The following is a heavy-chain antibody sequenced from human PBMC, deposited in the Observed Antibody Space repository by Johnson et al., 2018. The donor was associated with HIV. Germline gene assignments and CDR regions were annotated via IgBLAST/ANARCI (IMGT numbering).Heavy chain of an antibody. CDR2: IKQDGSEK. V-gene: IGHV3-7*01. D-gene: IGHD6-19*01. CDR1: GFTFSIYW. CDR3: ARGQLQWPASVNDGFDI. Sequence: VQVVESGGVVVQPGGSLRLSCAASGFTFSIYWMSWVRQAPGKGLEWVANIKQDGSEKYYVDSVKVRFTISRDNAENSLYLQMNSLRAEDTAVYYCARGQLQWPASVNDGFDIWGKGTMVTVSS. J-gene: IGHJ3*02.